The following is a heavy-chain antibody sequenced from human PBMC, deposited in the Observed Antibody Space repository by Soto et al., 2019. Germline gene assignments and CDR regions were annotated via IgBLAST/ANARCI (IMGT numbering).Heavy chain of an antibody. CDR3: AQARLWFGESYFDY. Sequence: QITLKESGPTLVKPTQTLTLTCTFSGFSLSTSGVGVGWIRQPPGKALEWLALIYWDDDKRYSPSLKSRLTITQDTSKNQVVLTMTNMDPVDTATYYCAQARLWFGESYFDYWGQGTLVTVSS. CDR2: IYWDDDK. D-gene: IGHD3-10*01. J-gene: IGHJ4*02. V-gene: IGHV2-5*02. CDR1: GFSLSTSGVG.